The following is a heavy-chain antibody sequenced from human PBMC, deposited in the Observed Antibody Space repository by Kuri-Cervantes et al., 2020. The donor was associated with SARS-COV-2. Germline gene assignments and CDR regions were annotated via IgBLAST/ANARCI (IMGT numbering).Heavy chain of an antibody. CDR1: GFIFSSYG. Sequence: GESLKISCAASGFIFSSYGMHWVRQAPGKGLEWVAVISYDGSNKYYADSVKGRFTISRDNSKNTLYLQMNSLRAEDTAVYYCAKDLPDYGDSFDYWGQGTLVTVSS. J-gene: IGHJ4*02. V-gene: IGHV3-30*18. CDR2: ISYDGSNK. CDR3: AKDLPDYGDSFDY. D-gene: IGHD4-17*01.